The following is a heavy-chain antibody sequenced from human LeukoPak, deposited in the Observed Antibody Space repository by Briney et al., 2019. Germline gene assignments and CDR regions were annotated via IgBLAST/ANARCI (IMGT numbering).Heavy chain of an antibody. Sequence: GGSLRLSCAASGFTFGTFSMNWVRQAPGKGLEWVAVISYDGSNKYYADSVKGRFTISRDNSKNTLYLQMNSLRAEDTAVYYCARGGIVVVTAIFYWGQGTLVTVSS. CDR3: ARGGIVVVTAIFY. D-gene: IGHD2-21*02. CDR2: ISYDGSNK. V-gene: IGHV3-30*03. CDR1: GFTFGTFS. J-gene: IGHJ4*02.